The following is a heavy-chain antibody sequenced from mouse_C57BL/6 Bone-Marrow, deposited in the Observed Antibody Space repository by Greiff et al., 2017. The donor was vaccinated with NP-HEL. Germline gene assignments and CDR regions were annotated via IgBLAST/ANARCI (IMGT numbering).Heavy chain of an antibody. CDR1: GFTFSDYY. CDR3: ARHGFAY. Sequence: EVQGVESGGGLVQPGGSLKLSCAASGFTFSDYYMYWVRQTPEKRLEWVAYISNGGGSTYYPETVKGRFTISRDNAKNTLYLQMSRLKSEDTAMYYCARHGFAYWGQGTLVTVSA. V-gene: IGHV5-12*01. J-gene: IGHJ3*01. CDR2: ISNGGGST.